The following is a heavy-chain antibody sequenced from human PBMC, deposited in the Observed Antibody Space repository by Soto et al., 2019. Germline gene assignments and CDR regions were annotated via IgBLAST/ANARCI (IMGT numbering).Heavy chain of an antibody. Sequence: ASVKVSCKASVGTFSSYAISWVRQAPGQGLEWMGGIIPIFGTANYAQKFQGRVTITADESTSTAYMELSSLRSEDTAVYYCARDLITAVAGNSGGSMDVWGQGTTVTVSS. CDR2: IIPIFGTA. V-gene: IGHV1-69*13. J-gene: IGHJ6*02. CDR3: ARDLITAVAGNSGGSMDV. CDR1: VGTFSSYA. D-gene: IGHD6-19*01.